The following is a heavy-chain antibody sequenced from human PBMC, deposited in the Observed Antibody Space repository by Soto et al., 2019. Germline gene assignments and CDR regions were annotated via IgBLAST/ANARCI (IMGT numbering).Heavy chain of an antibody. D-gene: IGHD3-3*01. V-gene: IGHV3-23*01. CDR1: GFTFSSYA. CDR2: ISGSGGST. J-gene: IGHJ5*02. CDR3: AKDAERDFWSGYFNWFDP. Sequence: PGGSLRLSCAASGFTFSSYAMSWVRQAPGKGLEWVSAISGSGGSTYYADSVKGRFTISRDNSKNTLYLQMNSLRAEDTAVYYCAKDAERDFWSGYFNWFDPWGQGTLVTVS.